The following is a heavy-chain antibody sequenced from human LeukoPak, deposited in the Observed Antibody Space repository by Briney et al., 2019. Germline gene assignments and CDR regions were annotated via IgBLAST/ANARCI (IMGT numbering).Heavy chain of an antibody. D-gene: IGHD4-17*01. V-gene: IGHV3-21*04. CDR2: ISSSTSYI. CDR1: GFTFSTYT. J-gene: IGHJ4*02. CDR3: AKDGLRRY. Sequence: GGSLRLSCAASGFTFSTYTMNWVRQAPGKGLEWVSSISSSTSYIYYADSVKGRFTISRDNAKNSLYLQMNSLRAEDTALYYCAKDGLRRYWGQGTLVTVSS.